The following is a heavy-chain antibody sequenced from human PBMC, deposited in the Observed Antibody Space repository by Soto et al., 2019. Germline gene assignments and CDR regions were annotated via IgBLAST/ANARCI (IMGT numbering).Heavy chain of an antibody. V-gene: IGHV1-8*01. D-gene: IGHD6-13*01. Sequence: QVQLVQSGAEVKKPGASVNVSCKASGYTFTSYDINWVRQATGQGLEWMGWMNPNSGNTGYAQKFQGRVTMTRNTSISTAYMELSSLRSEDTAMYYCARRGYSSSWYYYYYYGMDVWGQGTTVTVSS. CDR3: ARRGYSSSWYYYYYYGMDV. CDR1: GYTFTSYD. J-gene: IGHJ6*02. CDR2: MNPNSGNT.